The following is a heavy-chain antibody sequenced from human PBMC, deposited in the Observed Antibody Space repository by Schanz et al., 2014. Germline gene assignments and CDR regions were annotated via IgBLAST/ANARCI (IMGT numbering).Heavy chain of an antibody. Sequence: QVQLVQSGAEVKKPGVSVKVSCKASGYIFGSHGMTWVRQAPGQGPELMGWINAHTGNTQYAQKFQGRVNMTRDTVTTTVHLELTRLRTDDTAIYYCARVHIATYHYNSPGAFDIWGQGTIVTVSS. CDR1: GYIFGSHG. V-gene: IGHV1-18*01. J-gene: IGHJ3*02. D-gene: IGHD3-10*01. CDR2: INAHTGNT. CDR3: ARVHIATYHYNSPGAFDI.